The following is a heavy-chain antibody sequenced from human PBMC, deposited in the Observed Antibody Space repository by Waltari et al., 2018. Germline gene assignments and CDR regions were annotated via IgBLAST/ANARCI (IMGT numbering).Heavy chain of an antibody. CDR3: ARYSSLPYDYVWGSYRLDAFDI. CDR1: GGSISSSSYY. J-gene: IGHJ3*02. Sequence: QLQLQESGPGLVKPSETLSLTCTVSGGSISSSSYYWGWIRQPPGKGLEWIGSIYYSGRTHYNPSLKSRVTISVDPAKNQFSLKLSSVTAADTAVYYCARYSSLPYDYVWGSYRLDAFDIWGQGTMVTVSS. V-gene: IGHV4-39*01. CDR2: IYYSGRT. D-gene: IGHD3-16*02.